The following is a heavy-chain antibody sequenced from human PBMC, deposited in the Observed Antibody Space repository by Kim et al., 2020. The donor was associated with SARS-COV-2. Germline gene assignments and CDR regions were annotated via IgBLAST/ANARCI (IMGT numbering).Heavy chain of an antibody. CDR1: GGSFSGYY. CDR3: ARGRVAGIDY. J-gene: IGHJ4*02. CDR2: INHSGST. Sequence: SETLSLTCAVYGGSFSGYYWSWIRQPPGKGLEWIGEINHSGSTNYNPSLKSRVTISVDTSKNQFSLKLSSVTAADTAVYYCARGRVAGIDYWGQGTLVTVSS. V-gene: IGHV4-34*01. D-gene: IGHD6-19*01.